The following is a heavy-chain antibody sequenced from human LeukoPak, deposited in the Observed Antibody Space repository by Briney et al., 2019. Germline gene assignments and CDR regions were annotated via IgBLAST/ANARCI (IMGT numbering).Heavy chain of an antibody. D-gene: IGHD3-10*01. CDR2: IYSGGTT. Sequence: PGESLRLSCVASGFTVGSNYMSWVRQAPGKGLEWVSVIYSGGTTFYADSVKGRFTISRDNSKNTLYLQMNSLRAEDTAVYYCAKDPVRGEQAFDIWGQGTMVTVSS. J-gene: IGHJ3*02. CDR1: GFTVGSNY. V-gene: IGHV3-53*01. CDR3: AKDPVRGEQAFDI.